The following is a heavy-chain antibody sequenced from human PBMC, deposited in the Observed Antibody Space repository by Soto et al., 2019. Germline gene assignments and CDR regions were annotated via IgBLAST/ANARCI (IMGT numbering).Heavy chain of an antibody. CDR2: ISYDGSNE. CDR1: GFTFSSYA. D-gene: IGHD6-13*01. V-gene: IGHV3-30-3*01. Sequence: QVQLVESGGGVVQPGRSLRLSCAASGFTFSSYAMHWVRQAPGKGLEWVAVISYDGSNELYAYSVKGRFTISRDNSKNTLYLQMNSLRAEDTAVYYCARGYTAAPRTSHFDYWGQGTLVTVSS. J-gene: IGHJ4*02. CDR3: ARGYTAAPRTSHFDY.